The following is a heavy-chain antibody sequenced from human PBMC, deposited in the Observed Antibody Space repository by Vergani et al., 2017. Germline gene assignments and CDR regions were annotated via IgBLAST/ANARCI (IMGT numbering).Heavy chain of an antibody. V-gene: IGHV3-74*02. Sequence: EVQLVESGGGLVKPGGSLRLSCAASGFTFSSYSMNWVRQAPGKGLEWVSRINSDGSSTSYADSVKGRFTISRDNAKNTLYLQMNSLRAEDTAVYYCARVAPGQWLAGFDYWGQGTLVTVSS. J-gene: IGHJ4*02. CDR1: GFTFSSYS. D-gene: IGHD6-19*01. CDR3: ARVAPGQWLAGFDY. CDR2: INSDGSST.